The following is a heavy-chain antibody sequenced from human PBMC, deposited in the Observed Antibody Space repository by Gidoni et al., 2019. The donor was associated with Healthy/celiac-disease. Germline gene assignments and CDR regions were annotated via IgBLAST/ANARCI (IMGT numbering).Heavy chain of an antibody. J-gene: IGHJ4*02. CDR2: ISGSGGST. V-gene: IGHV3-23*01. CDR3: AKDYCSGGSCYSGQGDY. CDR1: GFTFSSYA. D-gene: IGHD2-15*01. Sequence: VQLLASGGCLVQPGGSLSLSCSASGFTFSSYAMSWVRQAPGKGLEWVSAISGSGGSTYYADSVKGRFTISRDNSKNTLYLQMNSLRAEDTAVYYCAKDYCSGGSCYSGQGDYWGQGTLVTVSS.